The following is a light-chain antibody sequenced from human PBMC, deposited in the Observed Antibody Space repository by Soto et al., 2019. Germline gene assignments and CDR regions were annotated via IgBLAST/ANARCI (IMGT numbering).Light chain of an antibody. Sequence: EIVLTQSPGTLSLSPGERDTLSCRASQSVSSSYLAWYQQKPGQAPRLLIYGASGRATGIPDRFSGSGSGTDFTLTISRLEPEDFAVYYCQQYGISPSFTFGPGTKVDIK. V-gene: IGKV3-20*01. J-gene: IGKJ3*01. CDR3: QQYGISPSFT. CDR2: GAS. CDR1: QSVSSSY.